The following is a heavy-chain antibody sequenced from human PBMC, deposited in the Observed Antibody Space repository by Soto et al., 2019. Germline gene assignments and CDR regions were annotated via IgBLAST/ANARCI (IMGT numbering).Heavy chain of an antibody. CDR2: ISGSGGST. Sequence: GGSLRLSCAASGFSFSSYAMGWVRRAPGKGLEWVSGISGSGGSTYYADSVKGRCTISRDNSKNTLYLQMNSLRDEDTAVYYCARHTQLVVTAYFDYWGQGALVTVSS. J-gene: IGHJ4*02. CDR3: ARHTQLVVTAYFDY. V-gene: IGHV3-23*01. D-gene: IGHD2-21*02. CDR1: GFSFSSYA.